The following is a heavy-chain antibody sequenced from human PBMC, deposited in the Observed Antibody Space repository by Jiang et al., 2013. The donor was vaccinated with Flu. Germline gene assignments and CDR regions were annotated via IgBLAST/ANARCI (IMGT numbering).Heavy chain of an antibody. J-gene: IGHJ4*02. CDR1: GGSISSNSYY. Sequence: GLVKPSETLSLTCTVFGGSISSNSYYWGWIRQPPGKGLEWIGNIYYSGSTYYNPSLKSRVTLLIDTSKNQFSLNLSSVTAADTAVYYCARGPSRPFPHFDYWGRGTLVTVSS. CDR2: IYYSGST. V-gene: IGHV4-39*07. CDR3: ARGPSRPFPHFDY.